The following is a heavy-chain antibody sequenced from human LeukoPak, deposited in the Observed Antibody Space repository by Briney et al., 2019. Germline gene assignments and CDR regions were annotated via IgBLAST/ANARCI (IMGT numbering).Heavy chain of an antibody. CDR2: IKEDGSEI. CDR3: VTDQTGRHPYFFDY. D-gene: IGHD3-10*01. Sequence: GGSLRLSCTASGFNFSTYWMTWVRHVPGKGLEWVANIKEDGSEIYYVDAVKGRFSISRDNAKTSLYLQMHSLSVADTGLYYCVTDQTGRHPYFFDYWGQGALVTVSS. CDR1: GFNFSTYW. J-gene: IGHJ4*02. V-gene: IGHV3-7*01.